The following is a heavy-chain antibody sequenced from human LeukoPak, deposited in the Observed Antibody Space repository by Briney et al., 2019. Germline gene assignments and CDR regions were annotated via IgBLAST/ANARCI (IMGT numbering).Heavy chain of an antibody. Sequence: PGGSLRLSCAASGFTFDDYAMHWVRQPPGKGLEWVSLISWDGGTTYYADSVKGRFTISRDNAKNSLYLQMNSLRAEDTAVYYCARDELWSGSAVGYWGQGTLVTVSS. V-gene: IGHV3-43D*03. D-gene: IGHD3-3*01. J-gene: IGHJ4*02. CDR1: GFTFDDYA. CDR2: ISWDGGTT. CDR3: ARDELWSGSAVGY.